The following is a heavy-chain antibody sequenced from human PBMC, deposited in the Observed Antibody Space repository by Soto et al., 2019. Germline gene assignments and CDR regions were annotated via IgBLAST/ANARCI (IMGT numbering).Heavy chain of an antibody. CDR1: GFSFIDSA. V-gene: IGHV3-23*01. CDR3: AKDIRHIVLIGRFVS. Sequence: PGGSXRLSCSSSGFSFIDSASNWFRHAPGKGLEWISAISGSGISAYYADSVKGRFTISRDNSKNKLYLEMNSLRAEDTAVYYCAKDIRHIVLIGRFVSWGPRPLVTVYS. CDR2: ISGSGISA. D-gene: IGHD2-8*01. J-gene: IGHJ4*02.